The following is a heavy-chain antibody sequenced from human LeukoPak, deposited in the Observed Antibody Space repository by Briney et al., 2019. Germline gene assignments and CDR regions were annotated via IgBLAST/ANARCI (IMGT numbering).Heavy chain of an antibody. CDR2: IGGVAGSA. CDR3: AKDRGDGSNRDGFFDY. D-gene: IGHD5-24*01. V-gene: IGHV3-23*01. Sequence: GGSLRLSXAASGFTFSNYAMSWVRQAPGKGLEWVSGIGGVAGSAYYADSVKGRFTISRDNSNNTLYLQMNSLRVEDTAAYYCAKDRGDGSNRDGFFDYWGPGTLVTVSS. J-gene: IGHJ4*02. CDR1: GFTFSNYA.